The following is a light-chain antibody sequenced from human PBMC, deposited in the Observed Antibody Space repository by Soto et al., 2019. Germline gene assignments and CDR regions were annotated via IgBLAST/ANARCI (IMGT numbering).Light chain of an antibody. CDR1: QSVLTSSNKKNY. CDR3: QQFYSTPRT. Sequence: EIVMTQSPDSLAVSLGERATINCKSSQSVLTSSNKKNYLAWYQQNPGQPPKLLIYWASTRESGVPDRFSGSGSGKDFTLTISSLQAEDVAVYYCQQFYSTPRTFGQGTKVEIK. V-gene: IGKV4-1*01. J-gene: IGKJ1*01. CDR2: WAS.